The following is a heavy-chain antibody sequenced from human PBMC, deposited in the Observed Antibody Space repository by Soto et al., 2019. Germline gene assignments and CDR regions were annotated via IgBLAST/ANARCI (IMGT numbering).Heavy chain of an antibody. J-gene: IGHJ4*02. CDR3: ADSWLTTSY. CDR1: GFSFSHYW. Sequence: PVGPLRLSYAASGFSFSHYWMHWVRQAPGKGLVWVSRISPDGRTTTYADSMKGRFTISRDNAKSTLYLQMNSLTVEDGAVYYCADSWLTTSYWGPGTLVTVSS. D-gene: IGHD3-10*01. V-gene: IGHV3-74*01. CDR2: ISPDGRTT.